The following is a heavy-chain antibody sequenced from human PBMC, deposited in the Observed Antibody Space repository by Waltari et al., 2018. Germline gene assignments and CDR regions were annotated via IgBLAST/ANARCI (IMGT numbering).Heavy chain of an antibody. Sequence: EVQVVESGGGLVQPGGSLRLSCVASGFTFSTYSMSWVRQAPGKGLEWVSYISTSGTTIYYADSVKGRFTISRDNAKNSLYLQMNSLRAEDTAVYYCARTYGSGSHYNFWGQGSLVIVSS. V-gene: IGHV3-48*04. CDR2: ISTSGTTI. D-gene: IGHD3-10*01. CDR3: ARTYGSGSHYNF. CDR1: GFTFSTYS. J-gene: IGHJ4*02.